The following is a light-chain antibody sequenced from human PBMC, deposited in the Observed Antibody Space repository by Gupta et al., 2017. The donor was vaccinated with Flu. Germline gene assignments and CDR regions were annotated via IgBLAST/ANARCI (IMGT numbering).Light chain of an antibody. CDR2: GTS. J-gene: IGKJ2*03. V-gene: IGKV3-20*01. Sequence: EIVLTQSPGTLSLSPGERATLSCRASQTVGSNYLAWYQQKPGQSPRLLMYGTSMRASGIPDRFSGSGSGTDFTLTISRLEPEDFAVYYCQQYGRSFGQGTKLEIK. CDR1: QTVGSNY. CDR3: QQYGRS.